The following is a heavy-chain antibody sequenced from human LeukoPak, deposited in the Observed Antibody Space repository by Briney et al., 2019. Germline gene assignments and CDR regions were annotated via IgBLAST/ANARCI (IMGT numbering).Heavy chain of an antibody. D-gene: IGHD6-19*01. V-gene: IGHV3-21*01. Sequence: GGSLRLSCAASGFTFSSYSMNWVRQAPGKGLEWVSSISSSSSYIYYANSVKGRFTISRDNAKNSLYLQMNSLRAEDTAVCYCARVSGYSSGWYDYWGQGTLVTVSS. CDR1: GFTFSSYS. CDR3: ARVSGYSSGWYDY. CDR2: ISSSSSYI. J-gene: IGHJ4*02.